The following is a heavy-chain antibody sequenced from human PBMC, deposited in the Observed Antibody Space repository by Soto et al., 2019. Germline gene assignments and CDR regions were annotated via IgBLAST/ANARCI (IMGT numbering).Heavy chain of an antibody. CDR1: GFTFGNFA. V-gene: IGHV3-23*01. Sequence: LRLSCTPSGFTFGNFAMSWVRQAPGKGLEWVSSISAGGATTYYADSVKGRVTMSRDNSKNTLSLQMISLRAEDSAVYYCAKDRGGTGWPFDHWGQGTLVTVSS. D-gene: IGHD6-19*01. CDR3: AKDRGGTGWPFDH. CDR2: ISAGGATT. J-gene: IGHJ4*02.